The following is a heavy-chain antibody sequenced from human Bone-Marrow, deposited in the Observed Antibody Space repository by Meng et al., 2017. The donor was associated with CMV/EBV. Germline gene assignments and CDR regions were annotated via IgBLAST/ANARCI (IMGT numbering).Heavy chain of an antibody. Sequence: GGSLRLSCAASGFTFSDYYMSWIRQAPGKGLEWVANIKQDGSEKYYVDSVKGRFTISRDNAKNSLYLQMNSLRAEDTAVYYCARDQNGMDVWGQGTTVTVSS. CDR1: GFTFSDYY. CDR3: ARDQNGMDV. CDR2: IKQDGSEK. J-gene: IGHJ6*01. V-gene: IGHV3-7*01.